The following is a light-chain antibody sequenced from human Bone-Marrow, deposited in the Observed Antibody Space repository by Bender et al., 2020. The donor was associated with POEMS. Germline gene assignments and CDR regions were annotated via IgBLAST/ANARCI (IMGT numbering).Light chain of an antibody. CDR1: SGDIGGYDL. CDR2: EVT. V-gene: IGLV2-23*02. Sequence: QSDLTQPASVSRSPGQSITIACTGTSGDIGGYDLVSWYQQHPGKAPKLMIYEVTKRPSGVSYRFSGSKSGNTASLTISGLQAEDEADYHCCAYAGDSTWVFGGGTKLTVL. J-gene: IGLJ3*02. CDR3: CAYAGDSTWV.